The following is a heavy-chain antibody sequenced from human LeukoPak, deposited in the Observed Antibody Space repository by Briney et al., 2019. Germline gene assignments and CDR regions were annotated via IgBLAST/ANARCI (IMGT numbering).Heavy chain of an antibody. CDR3: ARHWYSSWAFDI. CDR2: INHSGST. J-gene: IGHJ3*02. D-gene: IGHD6-13*01. V-gene: IGHV4-34*01. Sequence: PSETLSLTCAVYGGSFSGYYWSWIRQPPGKGLEWIGEINHSGSTNYNPSLKSRVTISVDTSKNQFSLKLSSVTAADTAVYYCARHWYSSWAFDIWGQGTMVTVSS. CDR1: GGSFSGYY.